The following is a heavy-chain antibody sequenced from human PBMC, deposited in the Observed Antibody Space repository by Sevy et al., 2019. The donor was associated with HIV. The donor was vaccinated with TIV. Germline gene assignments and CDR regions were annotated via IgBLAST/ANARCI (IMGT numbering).Heavy chain of an antibody. D-gene: IGHD1-26*01. J-gene: IGHJ3*02. Sequence: GESLKISCAASGFTFSSYGMHWVRQAPGKGLEWVAVIWYDGSNKYDADSVKGRFTISRDNSKNTLYLQMNSLRAEDTAVYYCAREDAGATGGAFDIWGQGTMVTVSS. CDR3: AREDAGATGGAFDI. V-gene: IGHV3-33*01. CDR1: GFTFSSYG. CDR2: IWYDGSNK.